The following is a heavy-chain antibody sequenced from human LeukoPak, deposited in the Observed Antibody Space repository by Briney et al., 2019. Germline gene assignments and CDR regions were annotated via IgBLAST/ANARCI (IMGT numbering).Heavy chain of an antibody. J-gene: IGHJ4*02. CDR2: FYYSGST. V-gene: IGHV4-59*01. D-gene: IGHD6-19*01. CDR1: GGSISSYY. CDR3: ARVHSPDSSGFFYFDY. Sequence: SETLSLTCTVSGGSISSYYWSWIRQPPGKGLEWIGYFYYSGSTNYNPSLKSRVTISVDTSKNQFSLKLSSVTAADTAVYYCARVHSPDSSGFFYFDYWGQGTLVTVSS.